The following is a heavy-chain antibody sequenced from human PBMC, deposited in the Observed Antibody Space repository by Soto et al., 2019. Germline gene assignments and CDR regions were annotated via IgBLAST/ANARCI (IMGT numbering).Heavy chain of an antibody. D-gene: IGHD3-22*01. CDR2: IYYSGST. J-gene: IGHJ6*02. CDR3: ARDPGYDSSYGPYYYYGMDV. Sequence: TLSLTGTVSGGSISSGDYYWSWIREPPGKGLEWIGYIYYSGSTYYNPSLKSRVTISVDTSKNQFSLKLSSVTAADTAVYYCARDPGYDSSYGPYYYYGMDVWGQGTTVTVSS. V-gene: IGHV4-30-4*01. CDR1: GGSISSGDYY.